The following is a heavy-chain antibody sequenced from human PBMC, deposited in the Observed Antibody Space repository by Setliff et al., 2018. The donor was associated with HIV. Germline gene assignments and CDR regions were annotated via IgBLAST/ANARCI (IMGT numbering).Heavy chain of an antibody. CDR3: ARVAWYYSFWSGLGDAFDI. CDR2: ISAYSGNT. D-gene: IGHD3-3*01. CDR1: GSTFTSYG. J-gene: IGHJ3*02. V-gene: IGHV1-18*01. Sequence: ASVTVSCKASGSTFTSYGISWVRQAPGQGLEWMGWISAYSGNTNYAQKLQGRVTMTTDTSTSTAYMELRSLRSDDTAVYYCARVAWYYSFWSGLGDAFDIWGQGTMVTVSS.